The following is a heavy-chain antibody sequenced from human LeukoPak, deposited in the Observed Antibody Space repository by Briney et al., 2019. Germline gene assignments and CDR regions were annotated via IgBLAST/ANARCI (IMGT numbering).Heavy chain of an antibody. Sequence: SETLSLTCAVYGGSFSGYYWSWIRQPPGKGLEWIGEINHSGSTNYNPSLKSRVTISVDTSKNQFSLKLSSVTAADTAVYYCARVSFFRWAATRPSYYYYYMDVWGKGTTVTISS. CDR3: ARVSFFRWAATRPSYYYYYMDV. CDR1: GGSFSGYY. D-gene: IGHD2-15*01. J-gene: IGHJ6*03. V-gene: IGHV4-34*01. CDR2: INHSGST.